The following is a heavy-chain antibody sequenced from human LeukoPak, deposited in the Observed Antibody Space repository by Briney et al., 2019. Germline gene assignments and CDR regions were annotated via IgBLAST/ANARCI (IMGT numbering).Heavy chain of an antibody. V-gene: IGHV4-31*03. Sequence: SETLSLTCTVSGGSISSGGYYWSWIRQHPRKGLEWIGYIYYSGSAYYNPSLRSRVSILLDTSKNQFSLKLSSVTAADTAVYYCARGGVEAHSYESSGYWVYWGQGTLVTVSS. J-gene: IGHJ4*02. D-gene: IGHD3-22*01. CDR3: ARGGVEAHSYESSGYWVY. CDR2: IYYSGSA. CDR1: GGSISSGGYY.